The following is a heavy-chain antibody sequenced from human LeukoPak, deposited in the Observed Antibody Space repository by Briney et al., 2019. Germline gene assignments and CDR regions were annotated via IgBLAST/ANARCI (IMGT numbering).Heavy chain of an antibody. Sequence: GGSLRLSCAASGFTFSSYGMHWVRQAPGKGLEWVAVIWYDGSNKYYADSVKGRFTISRDDSKNTLYLQMNSLRAEDTAVYYCARGGGYYDSSGSPYYFDYWGQGTLVTVSS. CDR1: GFTFSSYG. V-gene: IGHV3-30*19. D-gene: IGHD3-22*01. CDR2: IWYDGSNK. CDR3: ARGGGYYDSSGSPYYFDY. J-gene: IGHJ4*02.